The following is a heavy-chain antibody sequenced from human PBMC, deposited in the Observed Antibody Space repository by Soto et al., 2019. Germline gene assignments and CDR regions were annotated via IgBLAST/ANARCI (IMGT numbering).Heavy chain of an antibody. V-gene: IGHV3-48*01. CDR2: ISSSSSTI. D-gene: IGHD1-26*01. CDR3: EKGNIVGTTSSYFDY. Sequence: PGGSLRLSCGASGFTFSSYSMNWVRQAPGKGLEWVSYISSSSSTIYYADSVKGRFTISRDNSKNTLYLQMNSLRAEDSAVYHCEKGNIVGTTSSYFDYWGQGTLVTVSS. J-gene: IGHJ4*02. CDR1: GFTFSSYS.